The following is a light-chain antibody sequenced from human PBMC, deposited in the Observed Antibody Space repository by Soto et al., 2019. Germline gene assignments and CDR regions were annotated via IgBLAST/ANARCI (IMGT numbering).Light chain of an antibody. V-gene: IGKV2-28*01. J-gene: IGKJ4*01. CDR1: QSLLYSTGHNY. Sequence: DIVMTQSPLALTVTPGEPASISCRSSQSLLYSTGHNYLDWYLQKPGQSPQLLIYLGSNRASGVPDRFSGSGSGTDFTLKISRVEAEDVGIYYCMQSVQLPLTFGGGTKVEIK. CDR2: LGS. CDR3: MQSVQLPLT.